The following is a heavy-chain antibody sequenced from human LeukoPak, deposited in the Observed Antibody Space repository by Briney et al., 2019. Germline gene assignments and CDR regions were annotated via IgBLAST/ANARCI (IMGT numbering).Heavy chain of an antibody. D-gene: IGHD1-26*01. J-gene: IGHJ4*02. V-gene: IGHV4-34*01. CDR2: INHSGST. Sequence: SETLSLTCTVSGGSISGYYWSWIRQPPGKGLEWIGEINHSGSTNYNPSLKSRVTISVDTSKNQFSLKLSSVTAADTAVYYCASRKVGAKDLDYWGQGTLVTVSS. CDR1: GGSISGYY. CDR3: ASRKVGAKDLDY.